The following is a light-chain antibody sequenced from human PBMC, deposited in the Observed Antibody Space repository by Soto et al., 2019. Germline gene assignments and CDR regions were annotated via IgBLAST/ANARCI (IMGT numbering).Light chain of an antibody. CDR1: QSITTY. V-gene: IGKV1-39*01. CDR2: VAS. CDR3: QQSYSSPRT. J-gene: IGKJ4*01. Sequence: DIQMTQSPSSLSASVGDRVTITCRASQSITTYLNWYQQKPGTAPRLLIYVASSLHSGVPSTFSGSGSGTDFALTITSLQPEDFATYYCQQSYSSPRTFGGGTKVEIK.